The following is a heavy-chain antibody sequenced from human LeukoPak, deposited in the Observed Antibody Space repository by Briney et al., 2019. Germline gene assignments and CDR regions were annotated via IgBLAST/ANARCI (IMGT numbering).Heavy chain of an antibody. CDR2: ISYDGSNK. V-gene: IGHV3-30*18. J-gene: IGHJ6*04. CDR3: AKDPVAGFHYHYYYGMDV. Sequence: GRSLRLSCAASGLTFSSYGMHWVRQAPGKGLEWVAVISYDGSNKYYADSVKGRLTISRDNSENTLYLQMNSLRAEDTAVYYCAKDPVAGFHYHYYYGMDVWGKGTTVTVSS. D-gene: IGHD6-19*01. CDR1: GLTFSSYG.